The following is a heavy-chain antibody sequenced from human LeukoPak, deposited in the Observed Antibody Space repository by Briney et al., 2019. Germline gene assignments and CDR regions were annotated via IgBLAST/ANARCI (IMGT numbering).Heavy chain of an antibody. CDR1: GLTFISYG. CDR2: IWYDGSNK. Sequence: GGSLRLSCAASGLTFISYGMHWVGQAPGKGLEWVAVIWYDGSNKYYADSVKGRFTISRDNSKNTLYLQMNSLGAEDTAVYYCAKDAGAAGDRFDYWGQGTLVTVSS. CDR3: AKDAGAAGDRFDY. J-gene: IGHJ4*02. D-gene: IGHD7-27*01. V-gene: IGHV3-33*06.